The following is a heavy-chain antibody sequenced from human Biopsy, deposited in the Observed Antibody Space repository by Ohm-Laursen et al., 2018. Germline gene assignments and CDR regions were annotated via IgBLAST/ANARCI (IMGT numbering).Heavy chain of an antibody. CDR1: GDSISSYY. D-gene: IGHD3-22*01. V-gene: IGHV4-59*01. Sequence: SETLSLTWTVSGDSISSYYWSWIRQPPGKGLQWIGYVYYTGSTDYNPSLQSRVTISVDTSKNPFSLRLRSVTPADTAIYYCARDRGYYSDRTVPGYFDLWGRGTLVTVSS. CDR3: ARDRGYYSDRTVPGYFDL. J-gene: IGHJ2*01. CDR2: VYYTGST.